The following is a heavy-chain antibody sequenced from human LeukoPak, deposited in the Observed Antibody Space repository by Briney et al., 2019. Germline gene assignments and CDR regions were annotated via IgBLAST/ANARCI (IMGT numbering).Heavy chain of an antibody. CDR3: ATRGTTGTTGSY. J-gene: IGHJ4*02. CDR1: GGSFSGYY. CDR2: INHSGST. Sequence: PSETLSLTCAVYGGSFSGYYWSWIRQPPGKGLEWIGEINHSGSTNYNPSLKSRVTISVDTSKNQFSLKLSSVTAADTAVYYCATRGTTGTTGSYWGQGTLVTVSS. D-gene: IGHD1-7*01. V-gene: IGHV4-34*01.